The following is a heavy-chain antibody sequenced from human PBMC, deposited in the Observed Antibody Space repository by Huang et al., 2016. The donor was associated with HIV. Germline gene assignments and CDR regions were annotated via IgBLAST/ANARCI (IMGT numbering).Heavy chain of an antibody. V-gene: IGHV4-34*01. Sequence: QVQLHQWGAGLLKPSETLSLTWAVYGGSFSGYYWSWIRQPPGKGLEWIGEITHSGSTNYTPSLNSRVTISEETSKNQFSLKLSSVTAADTAVYYCARAPPYGSGSYYYWGQGTLVTVSS. CDR3: ARAPPYGSGSYYY. D-gene: IGHD3-10*01. J-gene: IGHJ4*02. CDR1: GGSFSGYY. CDR2: ITHSGST.